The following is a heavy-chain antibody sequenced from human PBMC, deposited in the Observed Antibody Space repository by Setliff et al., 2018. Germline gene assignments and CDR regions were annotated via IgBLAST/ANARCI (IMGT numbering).Heavy chain of an antibody. CDR3: VREGVDSRSSTDYRYYMDV. J-gene: IGHJ6*03. CDR1: GDTFSSYG. CDR2: TIPMFGTT. D-gene: IGHD3-22*01. Sequence: ASVKVSCKASGDTFSSYGITWVRQAPGQGLEWMGGTIPMFGTTNYARKFQGRVTIITDESTSTAYMQLSSLGSEDTAVYYCVREGVDSRSSTDYRYYMDVWGEGTTVTAP. V-gene: IGHV1-69*05.